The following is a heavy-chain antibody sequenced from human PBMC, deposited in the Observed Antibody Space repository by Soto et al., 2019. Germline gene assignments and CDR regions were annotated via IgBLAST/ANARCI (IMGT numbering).Heavy chain of an antibody. J-gene: IGHJ3*01. D-gene: IGHD3-10*01. CDR2: IGGGGDDR. CDR1: GFSFSTYA. V-gene: IGHV3-23*01. CDR3: AKDRQSYNAVWDPFDF. Sequence: EEHLLESGGGLVQPGGSLRLSCAATGFSFSTYAISWVRPAPGKGLEWVSGIGGGGDDRNYADFVTGRFTISRDNSKNTLFLQMSSLSAEDTATYYSAKDRQSYNAVWDPFDFCGQGTVVTVAS.